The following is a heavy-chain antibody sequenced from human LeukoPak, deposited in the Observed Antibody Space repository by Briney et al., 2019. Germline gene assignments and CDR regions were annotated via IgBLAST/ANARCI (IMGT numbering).Heavy chain of an antibody. J-gene: IGHJ4*02. D-gene: IGHD2-2*01. Sequence: SVKVSCKASGGTFSSYAISWVRQAPGQGLEWMGGIIPIFGTANYAQKFQGRVTITADESTSTAYMELSSLRSEDTAVYYCARFGVCSSTSCHFHYFDYWGQGTLVTVSS. CDR3: ARFGVCSSTSCHFHYFDY. CDR1: GGTFSSYA. CDR2: IIPIFGTA. V-gene: IGHV1-69*13.